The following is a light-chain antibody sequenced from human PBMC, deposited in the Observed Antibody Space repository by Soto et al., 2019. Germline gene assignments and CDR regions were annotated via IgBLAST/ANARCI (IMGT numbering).Light chain of an antibody. CDR2: NVN. J-gene: IGLJ2*01. V-gene: IGLV2-11*01. Sequence: QSVLIQPPSVSGSPGQSVTISCTGTSSDVGNYDYVSWYQHHPGTVPKPMIYNVNTQPSGVPDRFSGSKSGNTASMTISGLQAEDDADYYCCSCTTSATYLFGGGTQLTVL. CDR1: SSDVGNYDY. CDR3: CSCTTSATYL.